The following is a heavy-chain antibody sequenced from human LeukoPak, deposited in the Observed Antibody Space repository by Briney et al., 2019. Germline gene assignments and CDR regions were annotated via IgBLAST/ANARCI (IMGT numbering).Heavy chain of an antibody. V-gene: IGHV1-69*01. Sequence: GASVKVSCKASGGTFSSYAISWVRQAPGQGLEWMGGIIPIFGTANYAQKFQGRVTITADESTSTAYMELSSLRADDTAVYYCARDLLRREYYFDDWGQGTLVTVSS. CDR2: IIPIFGTA. D-gene: IGHD3-3*01. J-gene: IGHJ4*02. CDR1: GGTFSSYA. CDR3: ARDLLRREYYFDD.